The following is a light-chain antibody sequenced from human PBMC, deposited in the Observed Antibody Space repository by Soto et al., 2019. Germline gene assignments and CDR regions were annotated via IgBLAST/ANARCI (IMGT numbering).Light chain of an antibody. J-gene: IGKJ1*01. CDR1: QSVPSNY. Sequence: IVLTQSPGTLSLSPWERATLSRRASQSVPSNYLAWYQQKPGQAPRLLIYGASSRATGIPDRFSGSGSGTDFTLNISRLEPEDFAVYYCQQYGRSRTFGQGTKVDIK. CDR3: QQYGRSRT. CDR2: GAS. V-gene: IGKV3-20*01.